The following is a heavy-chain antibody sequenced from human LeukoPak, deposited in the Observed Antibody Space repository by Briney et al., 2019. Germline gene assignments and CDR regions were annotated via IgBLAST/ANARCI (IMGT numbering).Heavy chain of an antibody. J-gene: IGHJ4*02. CDR1: GFTFDDYG. CDR2: INWNGGST. D-gene: IGHD3-22*01. V-gene: IGHV3-20*04. CDR3: AKDRAVVVITTFDY. Sequence: GGSLRLSCAASGFTFDDYGMSWVRQAPGKGLEWVSGINWNGGSTGYADSVKGRFTISRDNAKNSLYLQMNSLRAEDTAVYYCAKDRAVVVITTFDYWGQGTLVTVSS.